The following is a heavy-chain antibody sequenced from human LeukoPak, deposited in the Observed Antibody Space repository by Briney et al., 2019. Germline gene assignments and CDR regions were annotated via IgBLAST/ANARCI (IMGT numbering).Heavy chain of an antibody. CDR3: ASTGYSSGWPTPIGY. CDR1: GGSISSYY. D-gene: IGHD6-19*01. CDR2: IYYSGST. V-gene: IGHV4-59*01. J-gene: IGHJ4*02. Sequence: SETLSFTCTVSGGSISSYYWSWIRQPPGKGLEWIGYIYYSGSTNYNPSLKSRVTISVDTSKNQFSLKLSSVTAADTAVYYCASTGYSSGWPTPIGYWGQGTLVTVSS.